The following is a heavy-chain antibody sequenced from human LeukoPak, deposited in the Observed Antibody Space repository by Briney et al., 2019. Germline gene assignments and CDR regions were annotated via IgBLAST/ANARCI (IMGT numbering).Heavy chain of an antibody. V-gene: IGHV5-51*01. CDR2: IYSGDSDT. CDR1: GYSFTSYW. J-gene: IGHJ4*02. CDR3: ATGVVVAPGTFDY. Sequence: WESLKISCKGSGYSFTSYWIAWVRQMPGEGLEWMGIIYSGDSDTRYSPSFQGRVTISADKSISTAYLQWSSLKASDTAMYYCATGVVVAPGTFDYWGQGNLVTVSS. D-gene: IGHD2-2*01.